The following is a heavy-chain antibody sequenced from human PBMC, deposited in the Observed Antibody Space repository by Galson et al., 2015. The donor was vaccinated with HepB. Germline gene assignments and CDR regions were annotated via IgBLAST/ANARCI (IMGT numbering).Heavy chain of an antibody. D-gene: IGHD2-15*01. CDR3: AGVAPYYYYYGMYV. CDR2: ISSSGSTI. CDR1: GFTFSSYE. J-gene: IGHJ6*02. V-gene: IGHV3-48*03. Sequence: SLRLSCAASGFTFSSYEMNWVRQAPGKGLEWVSYISSSGSTIYYADSVKGRFTISRDNAKNALYLQMNSLRAEDTAVYYCAGVAPYYYYYGMYVWGQGTTVTAAS.